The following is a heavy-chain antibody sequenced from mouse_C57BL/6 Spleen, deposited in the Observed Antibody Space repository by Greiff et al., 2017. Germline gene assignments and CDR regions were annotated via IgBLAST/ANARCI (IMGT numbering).Heavy chain of an antibody. CDR3: TTLHYYGSSYVGAMDY. Sequence: EVKLMESGAELVRPGASVKLSCTASGFTIKDDYMHWVKQRPEQGLEWIGWIDPENGDTEYASKFPGKATITADTSSNTAYLQLSSLTSEDTAVYYCTTLHYYGSSYVGAMDYWGQGTSVTVAS. J-gene: IGHJ4*01. D-gene: IGHD1-1*01. V-gene: IGHV14-4*01. CDR1: GFTIKDDY. CDR2: IDPENGDT.